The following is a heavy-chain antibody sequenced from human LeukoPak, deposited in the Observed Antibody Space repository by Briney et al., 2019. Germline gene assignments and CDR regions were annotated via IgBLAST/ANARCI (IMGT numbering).Heavy chain of an antibody. Sequence: SETLSLTCTVSGGSISSYYWSWIRQPPGKGLEWIGYIYYSGSTNYNPSLKGRVTISVDTSKNQFSLKLSSVTAADTAVYYCAGAYDSGPFHIWGQGTMVTVSS. CDR3: AGAYDSGPFHI. V-gene: IGHV4-59*08. J-gene: IGHJ3*02. D-gene: IGHD3-16*01. CDR2: IYYSGST. CDR1: GGSISSYY.